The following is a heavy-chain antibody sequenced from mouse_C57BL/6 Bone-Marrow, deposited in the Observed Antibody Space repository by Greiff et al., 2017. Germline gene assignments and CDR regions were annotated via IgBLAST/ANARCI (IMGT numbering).Heavy chain of an antibody. CDR2: IWRGGST. CDR1: GFSLTSYG. J-gene: IGHJ4*01. D-gene: IGHD2-3*01. Sequence: QVQLQQSGPGLVQPSQSLSITCTVSGFSLTSYGVHWVRQSPGKGLEWLGVIWRGGSTDYNAAFMSRLSITKDNSKSHVFFKMNSLQADDTAIYYCAKIHDGYYVRAMDYWGQGTSVTVSS. V-gene: IGHV2-5*01. CDR3: AKIHDGYYVRAMDY.